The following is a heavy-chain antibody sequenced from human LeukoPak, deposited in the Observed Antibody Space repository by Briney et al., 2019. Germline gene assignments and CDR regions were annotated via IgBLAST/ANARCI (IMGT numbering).Heavy chain of an antibody. CDR3: AREPLWVEEYYFDY. CDR1: GFTFSSYE. Sequence: GGSLRLSCAASGFTFSSYEMNWVRQAPGKGLEWVSYISSSGSTIYYADSVKGRFTISRDNAKNSLYLQMNSLRAEDTAVYYCAREPLWVEEYYFDYWGQGTLVTVSP. CDR2: ISSSGSTI. J-gene: IGHJ4*02. D-gene: IGHD3-10*01. V-gene: IGHV3-48*03.